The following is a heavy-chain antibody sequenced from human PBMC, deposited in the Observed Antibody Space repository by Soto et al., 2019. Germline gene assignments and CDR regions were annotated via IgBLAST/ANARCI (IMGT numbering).Heavy chain of an antibody. CDR2: IIPIPGTA. Sequence: QVQLVQSGAEVKKPGSSVKVSCKASGGTFSSYAISWVRQAPGQGLEWMGGIIPIPGTANYAQKFQGRVTITADESTSIADMELSSLRSEDTAVYYCARSQGSSTSLEIYYYYYYGMDVWGQGTTVTVSS. J-gene: IGHJ6*02. CDR1: GGTFSSYA. D-gene: IGHD2-2*01. V-gene: IGHV1-69*01. CDR3: ARSQGSSTSLEIYYYYYYGMDV.